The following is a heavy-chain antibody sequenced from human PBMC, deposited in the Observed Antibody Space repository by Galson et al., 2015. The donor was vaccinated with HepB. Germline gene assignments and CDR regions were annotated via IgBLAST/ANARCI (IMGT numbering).Heavy chain of an antibody. CDR1: GGSFSGYY. Sequence: SETLSLTCAVYGGSFSGYYWSWIRQPPGKGLEWIGEINHSGSTNYNPSLKSRVTISVDTSKNQFSLKLSSVTAADTAVYYCARDYCSGGSCYYDYWGQGTLVTVSS. J-gene: IGHJ4*02. V-gene: IGHV4-34*01. CDR2: INHSGST. CDR3: ARDYCSGGSCYYDY. D-gene: IGHD2-15*01.